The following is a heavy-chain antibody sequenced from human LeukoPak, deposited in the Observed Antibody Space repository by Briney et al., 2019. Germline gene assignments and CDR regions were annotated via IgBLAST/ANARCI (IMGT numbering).Heavy chain of an antibody. CDR3: GGPATVTTGAGIYYGMDV. D-gene: IGHD4-17*01. CDR1: GYSFTSYW. CDR2: IYPGDSDT. Sequence: PGESLKISCKGSGYSFTSYWIGWVRQMPGKGLEWMGIIYPGDSDTRYSPSFQGQVTISADKSINTAYLQWSSLKASDTAMYYCGGPATVTTGAGIYYGMDVWGQGTTVTVSS. J-gene: IGHJ6*02. V-gene: IGHV5-51*01.